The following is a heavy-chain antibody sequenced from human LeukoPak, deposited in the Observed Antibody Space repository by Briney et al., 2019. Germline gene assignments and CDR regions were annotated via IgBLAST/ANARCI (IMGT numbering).Heavy chain of an antibody. V-gene: IGHV1-2*06. Sequence: ASVKVSCKASGYTFTGYYMLWVRQPPAQGLEWVGRINHNWGSTNYAQKFQGRVTMTRETSISTAYMELSRLRSDDTAVYYCARVSRSAPYCSGGSCYSIPDYWGQGTLVTVSS. CDR3: ARVSRSAPYCSGGSCYSIPDY. J-gene: IGHJ4*02. CDR2: INHNWGST. CDR1: GYTFTGYY. D-gene: IGHD2-15*01.